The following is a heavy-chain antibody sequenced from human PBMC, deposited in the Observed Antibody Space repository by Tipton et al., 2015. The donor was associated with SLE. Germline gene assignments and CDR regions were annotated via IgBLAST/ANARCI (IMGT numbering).Heavy chain of an antibody. D-gene: IGHD2-15*01. J-gene: IGHJ4*02. CDR1: GASVSSHY. Sequence: TLSLTCTVSGASVSSHYWNWIRQTPGKGLEWIGNIFYSGSTNYNPSLKSRVTIFVDTSKNQVSLNLNSVTPADTGIYYCSRDVVASLGDYWGQGTLVTVSS. V-gene: IGHV4-59*02. CDR2: IFYSGST. CDR3: SRDVVASLGDY.